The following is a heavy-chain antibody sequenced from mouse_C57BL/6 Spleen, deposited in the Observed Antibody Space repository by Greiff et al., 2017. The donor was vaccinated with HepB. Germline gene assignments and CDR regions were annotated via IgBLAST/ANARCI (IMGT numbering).Heavy chain of an antibody. J-gene: IGHJ4*01. V-gene: IGHV1-55*01. CDR3: ARGYYGRSVYAMDY. CDR1: GYTFTSYW. D-gene: IGHD1-1*01. CDR2: IYPGSGST. Sequence: QVQLQQSGAELVKPGASVKMSCKASGYTFTSYWITWVKQRPGQGLEWIGDIYPGSGSTNYNEKFKSKATLTVDTSSSTAYMQLSSLTSEDSAVYYCARGYYGRSVYAMDYWGQGTSVTVSS.